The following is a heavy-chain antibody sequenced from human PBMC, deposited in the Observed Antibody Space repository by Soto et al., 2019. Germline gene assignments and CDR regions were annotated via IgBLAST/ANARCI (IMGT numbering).Heavy chain of an antibody. Sequence: SLTFTVSGGSISSYYWSWIRQPPGKGLEWIGYIYYSGSTNYNPSLKSRVTISVDTSKNQFSLKLSSVTAADTAVYYCARARYSYGQNWFDPWGQGTLVTVSS. CDR2: IYYSGST. J-gene: IGHJ5*02. V-gene: IGHV4-59*01. CDR3: ARARYSYGQNWFDP. CDR1: GGSISSYY. D-gene: IGHD5-18*01.